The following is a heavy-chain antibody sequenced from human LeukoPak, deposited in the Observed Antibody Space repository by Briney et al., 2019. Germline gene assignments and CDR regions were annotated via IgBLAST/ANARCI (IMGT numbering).Heavy chain of an antibody. CDR3: ARVPSSSSWYLHHRELMSWFDP. Sequence: SVKVSCKASGGTFSSYAISWVRQAPGQGLEWMGGIIPIFGTANYAQKFQGRVTITADESTSTAYMELSSLRSEDTAVYYCARVPSSSSWYLHHRELMSWFDPWGQGTLVTVSS. CDR1: GGTFSSYA. D-gene: IGHD6-13*01. V-gene: IGHV1-69*01. J-gene: IGHJ5*02. CDR2: IIPIFGTA.